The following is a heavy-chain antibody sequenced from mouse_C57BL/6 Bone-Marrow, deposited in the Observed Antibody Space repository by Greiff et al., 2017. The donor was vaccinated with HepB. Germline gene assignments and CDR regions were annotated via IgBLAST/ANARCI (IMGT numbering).Heavy chain of an antibody. D-gene: IGHD2-2*01. CDR1: GYTFTSYW. V-gene: IGHV1-53*01. CDR3: ARRGLIIYYAMDY. J-gene: IGHJ4*01. CDR2: INPSNGGT. Sequence: VKLQQPGTELVKPGASVKLSCKASGYTFTSYWMHWVKQRPGQGLEWIGNINPSNGGTNYNEKFKSKATLTVDKSSSTAYMQLSSLTSEDSAVYYCARRGLIIYYAMDYWGQGTSVTVSS.